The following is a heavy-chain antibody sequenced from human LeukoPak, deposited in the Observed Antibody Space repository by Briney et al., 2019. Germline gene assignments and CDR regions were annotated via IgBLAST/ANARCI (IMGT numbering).Heavy chain of an antibody. J-gene: IGHJ4*02. CDR3: ARDLSGYIFHY. V-gene: IGHV3-30*03. D-gene: IGHD5-12*01. CDR2: TSHDGSYK. CDR1: GFTLSDYD. Sequence: GGSLRLSCAASGFTLSDYDMYWVRQAPGKGLEWVAVTSHDGSYKYYADSVTGRFTISRDNSKNTLYLQMNSLTLEDTAVYYCARDLSGYIFHYWGQGTLVTVSS.